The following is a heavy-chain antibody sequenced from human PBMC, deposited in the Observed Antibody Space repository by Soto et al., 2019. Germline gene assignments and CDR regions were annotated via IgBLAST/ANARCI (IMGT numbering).Heavy chain of an antibody. Sequence: GGSLRLSCAASGFTFRGYGMHWVRQAPGKGLEWVAYISYDVSNKSYLDSVKGRFTISRDNSKNTLYLQMNSLSAEDTAVYFCAKDPYQYDGSGYYFYYWGQGTPVTVSS. V-gene: IGHV3-30*18. D-gene: IGHD3-22*01. CDR3: AKDPYQYDGSGYYFYY. J-gene: IGHJ4*02. CDR1: GFTFRGYG. CDR2: ISYDVSNK.